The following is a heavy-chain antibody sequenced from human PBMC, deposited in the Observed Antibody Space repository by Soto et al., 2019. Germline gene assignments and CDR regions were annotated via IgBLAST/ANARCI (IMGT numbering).Heavy chain of an antibody. D-gene: IGHD1-26*01. CDR2: IDPSDSYT. CDR3: ARHTHMGATYYYYYYGMDV. Sequence: PGESLKISCKGSGYSFTSYWISWVRQMPGKGLERMGRIDPSDSYTNYSPSFQGHVTISADKSISTAYLQWSSLKASDTAMYYCARHTHMGATYYYYYYGMDVWGQGTTVTVSS. CDR1: GYSFTSYW. V-gene: IGHV5-10-1*01. J-gene: IGHJ6*02.